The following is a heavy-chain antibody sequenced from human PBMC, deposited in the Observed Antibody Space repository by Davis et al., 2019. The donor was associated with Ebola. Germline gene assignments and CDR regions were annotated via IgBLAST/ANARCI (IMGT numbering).Heavy chain of an antibody. CDR3: ARAEYYYDSSGYYDY. CDR2: ISSSSSYI. Sequence: GGSLRLSCAASGFTFSSYSMNWVRQAPGKGLEWVSSISSSSSYIYYADSVKGRFTISRDNAKNSLYLQMNSLRAEDTAVYYCARAEYYYDSSGYYDYWGQGTLVTVSS. CDR1: GFTFSSYS. V-gene: IGHV3-21*01. D-gene: IGHD3-22*01. J-gene: IGHJ4*02.